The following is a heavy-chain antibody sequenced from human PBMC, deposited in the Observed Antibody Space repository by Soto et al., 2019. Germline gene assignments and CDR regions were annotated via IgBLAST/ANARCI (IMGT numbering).Heavy chain of an antibody. V-gene: IGHV3-21*02. CDR3: TRDASRDSSARGWFDP. D-gene: IGHD6-13*01. J-gene: IGHJ5*02. Sequence: EVQLVESGGGLVKPGGSLRLSCAASGFTFRSFTMNWVRQAPGKGLEWVSTISSNSAYIYYTDALRGRFTISRDNAKNSLHLQMKRLKAEDTGVYYCTRDASRDSSARGWFDPWGPGTLVTVSS. CDR2: ISSNSAYI. CDR1: GFTFRSFT.